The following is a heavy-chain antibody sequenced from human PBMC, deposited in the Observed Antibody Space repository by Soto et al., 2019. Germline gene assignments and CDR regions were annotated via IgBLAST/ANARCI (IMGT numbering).Heavy chain of an antibody. Sequence: GGSLRLSCAASGFTFNIYGMHWVRQAPGKGLEWVAVISYDGKNKYYADSVKGRFTISRDNSKNTLYVQMNSLRAEDTAVYYCAKDQRDLEWLFNYYYGMDVWGQGTTVTVSS. CDR1: GFTFNIYG. D-gene: IGHD3-3*01. V-gene: IGHV3-30*18. CDR2: ISYDGKNK. CDR3: AKDQRDLEWLFNYYYGMDV. J-gene: IGHJ6*02.